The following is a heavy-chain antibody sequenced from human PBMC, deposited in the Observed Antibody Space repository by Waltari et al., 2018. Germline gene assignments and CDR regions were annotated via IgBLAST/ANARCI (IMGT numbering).Heavy chain of an antibody. CDR3: ARDTLSDFWSGPGAFDI. CDR2: IYTRWST. J-gene: IGHJ3*02. CDR1: GGSISSYY. V-gene: IGHV4-4*07. Sequence: QVQLQESGPGLVKPSETLSLTCTVSGGSISSYYWSWIRQPAGKVLEWIGRIYTRWSTNYNPSLKSRVTMSVDTSKNQFSLKLSSVTAADTAVYYCARDTLSDFWSGPGAFDIWGQGTMVTVSS. D-gene: IGHD3-3*01.